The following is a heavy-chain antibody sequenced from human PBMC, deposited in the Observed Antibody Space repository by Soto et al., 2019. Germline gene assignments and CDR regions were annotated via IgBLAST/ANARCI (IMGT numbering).Heavy chain of an antibody. CDR2: ISDSATTM. V-gene: IGHV3-11*01. Sequence: GGSLRLSCADSGFTFIDYYMSWIRQAPGKGLEWISHISDSATTMYYADSVKGRFTISRDNARKSLFLHMNSLRAEDTAVYYCAKDTAFISSGLFNPWGQGTLVTDSS. CDR1: GFTFIDYY. D-gene: IGHD3-22*01. CDR3: AKDTAFISSGLFNP. J-gene: IGHJ5*02.